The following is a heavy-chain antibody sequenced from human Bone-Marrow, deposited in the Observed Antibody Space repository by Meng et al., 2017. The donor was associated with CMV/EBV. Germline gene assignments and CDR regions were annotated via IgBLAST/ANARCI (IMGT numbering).Heavy chain of an antibody. D-gene: IGHD5-24*01. Sequence: GGSLRLSCAASGFTFSNYAMSWVRQAPGKGLEWVSAISGGGDSTYYADFVKGRFTISRDNSKNTLYLQMNSLRAEDTAVYYCVSELQFTYFDYWGQGTLVTVSS. CDR1: GFTFSNYA. J-gene: IGHJ4*02. V-gene: IGHV3-23*01. CDR2: ISGGGDST. CDR3: VSELQFTYFDY.